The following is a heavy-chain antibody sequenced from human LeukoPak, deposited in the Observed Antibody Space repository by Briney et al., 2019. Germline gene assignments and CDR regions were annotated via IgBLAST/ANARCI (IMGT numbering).Heavy chain of an antibody. CDR1: GFTFSGFTFTNYA. D-gene: IGHD3-22*01. Sequence: RGSLRLSCAASGFTFSGFTFTNYAMSWVRQAPGKGLEWISHISTSGGYTDYADSVKGRFTISRDNSKNTLYLQMNSLRAADTAIYYCATDSDTWYFDYWGQGTLVTVSS. J-gene: IGHJ4*02. CDR2: ISTSGGYT. CDR3: ATDSDTWYFDY. V-gene: IGHV3-23*01.